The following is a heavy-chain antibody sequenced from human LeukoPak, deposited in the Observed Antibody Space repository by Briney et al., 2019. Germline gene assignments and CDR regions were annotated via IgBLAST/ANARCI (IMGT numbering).Heavy chain of an antibody. V-gene: IGHV1-3*01. Sequence: ASVKVSCKASGYTFTSYAMHWVRQAPGQRLEWMGWINAGNGNTKYSQKFQGRVTITRDTSASTAYMELSSLRSEDTAVYYCAAKMVRGVINYYGTDVWGKGTTVTVSS. CDR2: INAGNGNT. J-gene: IGHJ6*04. CDR1: GYTFTSYA. CDR3: AAKMVRGVINYYGTDV. D-gene: IGHD3-10*01.